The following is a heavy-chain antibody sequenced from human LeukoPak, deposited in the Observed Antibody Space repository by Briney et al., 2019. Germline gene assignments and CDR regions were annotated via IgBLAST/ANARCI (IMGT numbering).Heavy chain of an antibody. CDR2: IGSSGRTI. CDR3: ASRRDY. J-gene: IGHJ4*02. Sequence: GGSLRLSCAASGITFSSYSMNWVRQAPGKGLEWVSNIGSSGRTIFYADSVKGRFSISRDSDKNSLYLQMNSLRVEDTAIYYCASRRDYWGQGTLVTVSS. V-gene: IGHV3-48*04. CDR1: GITFSSYS.